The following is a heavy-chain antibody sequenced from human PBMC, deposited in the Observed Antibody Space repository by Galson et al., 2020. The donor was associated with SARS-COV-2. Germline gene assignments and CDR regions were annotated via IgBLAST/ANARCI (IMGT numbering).Heavy chain of an antibody. CDR2: ISYDGSNK. CDR1: GFTFSSYG. CDR3: ARDGGGWFDP. J-gene: IGHJ5*02. Sequence: TGGSLRLSCAASGFTFSSYGMHWVRQAPGKGLEWVAVISYDGSNKYYADSVKGRFTISRDNSKNTLYLQMNSLRAEDTAVYYCARDGGGWFDPWGQGTLVTVSS. V-gene: IGHV3-30*03. D-gene: IGHD3-16*01.